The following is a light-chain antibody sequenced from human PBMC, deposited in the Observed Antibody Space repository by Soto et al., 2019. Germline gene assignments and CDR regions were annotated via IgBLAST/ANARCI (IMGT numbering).Light chain of an antibody. CDR2: GAS. Sequence: EIVMTQSPATLSVSPGERATLSCRASQSVSSSLAWYQQKPGQAPRLLIYGASTRATGIPARFRGSGSGTEFTLTLSSLQSEDFEGYYYQQYKHWTPVYTFGQGTKLEIK. CDR3: QQYKHWTPVYT. J-gene: IGKJ2*01. V-gene: IGKV3-15*01. CDR1: QSVSSS.